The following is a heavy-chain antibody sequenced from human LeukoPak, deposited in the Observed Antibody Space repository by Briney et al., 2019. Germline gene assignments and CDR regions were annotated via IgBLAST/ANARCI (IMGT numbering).Heavy chain of an antibody. J-gene: IGHJ5*02. CDR3: ARRGTGLWFGEVPNWFDA. V-gene: IGHV1-18*04. CDR1: GYTFASYG. Sequence: ASLKVCCKASGYTFASYGISWVREAPGPGREWMGWIGNYNGNTNHAQTLQSRVTMTAETSTSTAYMGLRSLRSDDTAVYYCARRGTGLWFGEVPNWFDACGQGTLVTVSS. CDR2: IGNYNGNT. D-gene: IGHD3-10*01.